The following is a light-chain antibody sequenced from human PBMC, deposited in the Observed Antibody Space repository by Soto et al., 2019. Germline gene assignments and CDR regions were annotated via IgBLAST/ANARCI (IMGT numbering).Light chain of an antibody. Sequence: EVVLTQSPVTLSVSLGQRATLSCRASQTVSSHIAWYQQKPGQAPRLLISGVFVRATGIPGRFSGSGSGTEFTLTISSLQSEDFAVYYCQQYNNWPSITFGQGTRLEI. CDR3: QQYNNWPSIT. J-gene: IGKJ5*01. CDR2: GVF. CDR1: QTVSSH. V-gene: IGKV3D-15*01.